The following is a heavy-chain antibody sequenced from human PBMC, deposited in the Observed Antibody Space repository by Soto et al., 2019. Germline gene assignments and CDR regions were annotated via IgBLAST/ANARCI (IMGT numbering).Heavy chain of an antibody. CDR1: GGSISSYY. J-gene: IGHJ6*02. D-gene: IGHD6-19*01. CDR3: ARDLSGAVAGPYGMDV. V-gene: IGHV4-4*07. Sequence: SETLSLTCTVSGGSISSYYWSWIRQPAGKGLEWIGRIYTSGSTNYNPSLKSRVTMSVDTSKNQFSLKLSSVTAADTAVYYCARDLSGAVAGPYGMDVWGQGTTVTVSS. CDR2: IYTSGST.